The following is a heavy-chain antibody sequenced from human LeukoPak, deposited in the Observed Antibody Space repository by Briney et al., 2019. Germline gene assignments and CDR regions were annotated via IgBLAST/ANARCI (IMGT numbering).Heavy chain of an antibody. Sequence: GGSLRLSCVASGFTFNNAWMNWVRKAQGKGWKWVGRIKSKPDGETTYYAAPVRGRFTISRDDSRNTLYLQMNSLKTEDTALYYCTTLYRVDPWGQGTLVTVSS. CDR1: GFTFNNAW. CDR2: IKSKPDGETT. D-gene: IGHD5-12*01. J-gene: IGHJ5*02. CDR3: TTLYRVDP. V-gene: IGHV3-15*01.